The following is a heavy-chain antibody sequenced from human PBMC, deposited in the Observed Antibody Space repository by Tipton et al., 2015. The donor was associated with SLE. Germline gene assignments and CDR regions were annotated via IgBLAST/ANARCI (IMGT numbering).Heavy chain of an antibody. J-gene: IGHJ4*02. CDR2: ISDNGST. CDR3: ARLISAYDCNFDY. D-gene: IGHD5-12*01. Sequence: TLSLTCTVSGVSISSASYYWNWIRQPAGKGLEWIGYISDNGSTKYNPSLKSRVTISLDTPKNQFSLRLSSVTAADTAVYYCARLISAYDCNFDYWGQGALVTVSS. V-gene: IGHV4-61*10. CDR1: GVSISSASYY.